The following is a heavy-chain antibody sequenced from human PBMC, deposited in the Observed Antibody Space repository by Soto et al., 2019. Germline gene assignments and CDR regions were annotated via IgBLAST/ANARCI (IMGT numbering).Heavy chain of an antibody. CDR3: AREANDAFDI. CDR2: INPSGGST. V-gene: IGHV1-46*03. J-gene: IGHJ3*02. CDR1: GYTFTSYY. Sequence: QVQLVQSGAEVKKPGASVKVSCKASGYTFTSYYMHWVRQAPGQGLEWMGIINPSGGSTSYAQKFQGIVAMAGDTATGPAYRELSSLRSEDAAVYDCAREANDAFDIWGQGTMVTVSS.